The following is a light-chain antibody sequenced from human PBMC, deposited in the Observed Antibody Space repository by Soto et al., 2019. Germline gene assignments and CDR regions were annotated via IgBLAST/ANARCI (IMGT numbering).Light chain of an antibody. CDR2: GSS. CDR1: QDISTW. J-gene: IGKJ4*01. V-gene: IGKV1-12*01. Sequence: DIQMTQSPSSVSASLGDRVTITCRASQDISTWLAWYQQKPGKAPELLIYGSSTLQSGVPSSFSGSGSGTDFTLTISNLQPEDIATYYCQQTTSSPLTFGGGTKVEI. CDR3: QQTTSSPLT.